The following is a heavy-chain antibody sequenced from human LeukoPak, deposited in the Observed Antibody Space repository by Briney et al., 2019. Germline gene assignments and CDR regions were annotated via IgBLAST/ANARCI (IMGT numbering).Heavy chain of an antibody. D-gene: IGHD5-12*01. J-gene: IGHJ6*03. CDR1: GGTFSSYA. CDR2: IIPIFGTA. Sequence: SVKVSCKASGGTFSSYAISWVRQAPGQGLEWMGRIIPIFGTANYAQKFQGRVTITTDESTSTAYMELSSLRSEDTAVYYCARDRLGGYDSPMDVWGKGTTVTVSS. CDR3: ARDRLGGYDSPMDV. V-gene: IGHV1-69*05.